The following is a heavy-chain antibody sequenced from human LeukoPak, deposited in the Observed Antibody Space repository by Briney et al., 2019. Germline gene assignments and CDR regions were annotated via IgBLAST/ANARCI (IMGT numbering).Heavy chain of an antibody. CDR2: IYPGDSDT. Sequence: GESLKISCKGSGYSFTSYWIGWVRLMPGKGLEWMGIIYPGDSDTRYSPSFQGQVTISADKSISTAYLQWSSLKASDTAMYYCARYCSGGSCQSYYGMDVWGQGTTVTVSS. CDR3: ARYCSGGSCQSYYGMDV. J-gene: IGHJ6*02. V-gene: IGHV5-51*01. CDR1: GYSFTSYW. D-gene: IGHD2-15*01.